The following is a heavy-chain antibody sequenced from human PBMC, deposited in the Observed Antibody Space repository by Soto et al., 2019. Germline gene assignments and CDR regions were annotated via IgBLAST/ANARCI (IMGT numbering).Heavy chain of an antibody. Sequence: QVQLVQSGAEVKKPGASVKVSCKASGYTFISYDINWVRQATGQGLEWMGWMNPNTGDTGYAPKFQGRVTMTRNTSINTANLELSSLRSDDTAVYFCARGDGYIFDYWGQGTLVTVSS. CDR1: GYTFISYD. CDR2: MNPNTGDT. V-gene: IGHV1-8*01. CDR3: ARGDGYIFDY. D-gene: IGHD5-12*01. J-gene: IGHJ4*02.